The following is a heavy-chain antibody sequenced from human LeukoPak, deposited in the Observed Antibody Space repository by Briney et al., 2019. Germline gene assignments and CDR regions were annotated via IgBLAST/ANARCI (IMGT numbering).Heavy chain of an antibody. D-gene: IGHD4-23*01. Sequence: SETLSLTCTVSGGSITSHYWSWIRQPPGKGLEWIGYIYYSGSTNYNPSLKSRVTISVDTSKYQFSLKLSSVTAADTAVYYCARDVDYGGTDYWGQGTLVTVSS. V-gene: IGHV4-59*11. CDR2: IYYSGST. J-gene: IGHJ4*02. CDR3: ARDVDYGGTDY. CDR1: GGSITSHY.